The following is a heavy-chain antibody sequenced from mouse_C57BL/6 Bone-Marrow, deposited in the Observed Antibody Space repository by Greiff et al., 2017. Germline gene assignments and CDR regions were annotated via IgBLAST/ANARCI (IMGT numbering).Heavy chain of an antibody. J-gene: IGHJ1*03. D-gene: IGHD1-1*01. CDR2: IDPSDSYT. CDR3: ARSPGSSYGYFDV. Sequence: QVQLQQPGAELVMPGASVKLSCKASGYTFTSYWMHWVKQRPGQGLEWIGEIDPSDSYTNYNQKFKGKSTLTVDKSSSTAYMQLSSLTSEDSAVYYCARSPGSSYGYFDVWGTGTTVTVSS. V-gene: IGHV1-69*01. CDR1: GYTFTSYW.